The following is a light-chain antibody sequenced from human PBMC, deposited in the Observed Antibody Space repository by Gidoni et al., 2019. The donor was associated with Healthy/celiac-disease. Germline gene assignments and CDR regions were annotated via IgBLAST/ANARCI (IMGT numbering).Light chain of an antibody. J-gene: IGLJ3*02. CDR2: DVI. V-gene: IGLV2-14*01. Sequence: QSALTQPAPVSGSPGQSITISCTGTSSDVGGYNSVSWYQQHPGKAPKLMIYDVINRPSGVSNRFSGSKSGNTASLTISGPQAEDEADYYCSSYTSSSTLEVFGGGTKLTVL. CDR3: SSYTSSSTLEV. CDR1: SSDVGGYNS.